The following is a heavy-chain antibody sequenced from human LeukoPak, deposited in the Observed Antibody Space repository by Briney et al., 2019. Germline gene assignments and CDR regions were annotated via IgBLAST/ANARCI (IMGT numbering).Heavy chain of an antibody. Sequence: PSETVSLTCIVSGDSISTDYWSWIRQSPGKGLEWIGYINYSGNYEYNPSLKSRVTISVDRSNKQVSLKMRSVTAADTAVYYCARLDCISDTCYNYWALGALVTVSS. J-gene: IGHJ4*02. D-gene: IGHD2-21*01. V-gene: IGHV4-59*08. CDR3: ARLDCISDTCYNY. CDR2: INYSGNY. CDR1: GDSISTDY.